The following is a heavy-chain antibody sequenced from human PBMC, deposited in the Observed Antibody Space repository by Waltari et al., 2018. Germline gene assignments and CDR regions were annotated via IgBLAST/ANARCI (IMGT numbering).Heavy chain of an antibody. CDR2: IYHSGST. CDR1: GYSISSGSY. J-gene: IGHJ5*02. CDR3: ARTNWGGPTRWFDP. D-gene: IGHD3-16*01. V-gene: IGHV4-38-2*01. Sequence: QVQLQESGPGLVKPSETLSLTCAVTGYSISSGSYWGWIRQPPGKGLEWIGSIYHSGSTYYNPSLKSRVTISVDTSKNQFSLKMNSVTAADTAVYYCARTNWGGPTRWFDPWGRGTLVTVSS.